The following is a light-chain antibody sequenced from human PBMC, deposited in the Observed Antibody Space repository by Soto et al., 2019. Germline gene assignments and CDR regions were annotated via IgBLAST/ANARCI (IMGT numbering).Light chain of an antibody. CDR1: QSISSY. J-gene: IGKJ1*01. CDR2: AAS. Sequence: DIQMPQSPSSLSASVGDRVTITCRASQSISSYLNWYQQKPGKAPKLLIYAASSLQSGVPSRFSGSGSGTDFTLTTSSLQPEDFATYYCQQSYSTPRTFGQGTKVDI. V-gene: IGKV1-39*01. CDR3: QQSYSTPRT.